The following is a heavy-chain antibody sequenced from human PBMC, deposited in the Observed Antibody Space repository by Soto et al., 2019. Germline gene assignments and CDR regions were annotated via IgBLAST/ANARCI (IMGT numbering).Heavy chain of an antibody. CDR2: IIPIFGTA. D-gene: IGHD1-1*01. J-gene: IGHJ6*02. CDR1: GGTFSSYA. Sequence: ASVKVSCKASGGTFSSYAISWVRQAPGQGLEWMGGIIPIFGTASYAQKFQGRVTITADESTSTAYMELSSLRSEDTAVYYCAVRYGWDYYYGMDVWGQGTTVTVSS. CDR3: AVRYGWDYYYGMDV. V-gene: IGHV1-69*13.